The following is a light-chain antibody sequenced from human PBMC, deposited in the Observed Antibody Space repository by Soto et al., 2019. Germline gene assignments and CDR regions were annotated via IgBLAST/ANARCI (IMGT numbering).Light chain of an antibody. J-gene: IGLJ3*02. V-gene: IGLV1-44*01. CDR2: DTY. CDR3: ATWDDRLNGPA. CDR1: DSNIGSNN. Sequence: QSVLTQPPSASGTPGQRVTISCSGGDSNIGSNNVNWYQQLPGTAPKLLIYDTYERPSGVPDRFSGSRSGTSASLAITGLQSEDEADYYCATWDDRLNGPAFGGGTKVTVL.